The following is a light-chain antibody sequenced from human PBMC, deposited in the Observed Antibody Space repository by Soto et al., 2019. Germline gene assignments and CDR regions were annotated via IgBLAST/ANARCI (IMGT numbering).Light chain of an antibody. V-gene: IGLV1-51*01. Sequence: VLTKPVSVSAAAGQKVPISCSGSSSNIGNNYVSWYQQLPGTAPKLLIYDNNKRPSGIPDRFSGSKSGTSATLGITGLQTGDEADYYCGTWDSSLSAVVFGGGTKVTVL. CDR3: GTWDSSLSAVV. J-gene: IGLJ2*01. CDR2: DNN. CDR1: SSNIGNNY.